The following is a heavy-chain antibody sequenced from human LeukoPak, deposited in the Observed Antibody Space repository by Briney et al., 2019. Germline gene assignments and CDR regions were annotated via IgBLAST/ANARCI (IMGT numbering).Heavy chain of an antibody. D-gene: IGHD3-22*01. Sequence: SETLSLACAVYGGSFSGYYCRSVRQPPGKGLEWNGEINHSGSTNYTPSLKSRVTISVDTSKNQFSLKLSSVTAADTAVYYCARGRRRSSGYVGSFDYWGQGTLVTVSS. CDR3: ARGRRRSSGYVGSFDY. V-gene: IGHV4-34*01. CDR2: INHSGST. CDR1: GGSFSGYY. J-gene: IGHJ4*02.